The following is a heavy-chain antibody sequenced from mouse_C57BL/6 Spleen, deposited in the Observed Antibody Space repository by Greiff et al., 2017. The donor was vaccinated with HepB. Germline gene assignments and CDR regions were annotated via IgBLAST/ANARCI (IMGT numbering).Heavy chain of an antibody. Sequence: EVMLVESGGGLVQPGGSMKLSCAASGFTFSDSWMDWVRQSPEKGLEWVAEIRNKANNHATYYAESVKGRFTISRDDSKSSVYLQMNSLRAEDTGIYYCTVITTVVAYYYAMDYWGQGTSVTVSS. J-gene: IGHJ4*01. D-gene: IGHD1-1*01. V-gene: IGHV6-6*01. CDR2: IRNKANNHAT. CDR1: GFTFSDSW. CDR3: TVITTVVAYYYAMDY.